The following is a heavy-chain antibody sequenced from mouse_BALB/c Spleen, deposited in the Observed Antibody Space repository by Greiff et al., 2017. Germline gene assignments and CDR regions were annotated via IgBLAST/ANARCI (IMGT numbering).Heavy chain of an antibody. V-gene: IGHV5-12-2*01. Sequence: EVMLVESGGGLVQPGGSLKLSCAASGFTFSSYTMSWVRQTPEKRLEWVAYISNGGGSTYYPDTVKGRFTISRDNAKNTLYLQMSSLKSEDTAMYYCARHQTITTVWDYWGQGTSVTVSS. J-gene: IGHJ4*01. D-gene: IGHD1-1*01. CDR2: ISNGGGST. CDR1: GFTFSSYT. CDR3: ARHQTITTVWDY.